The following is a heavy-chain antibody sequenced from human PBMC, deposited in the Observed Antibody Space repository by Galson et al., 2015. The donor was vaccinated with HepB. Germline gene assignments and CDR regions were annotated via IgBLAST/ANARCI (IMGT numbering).Heavy chain of an antibody. V-gene: IGHV1-46*01. J-gene: IGHJ4*02. CDR3: ARDGDSSSWYGGEYFDY. D-gene: IGHD6-13*01. CDR2: INPSGGST. CDR1: GYTFTSYY. Sequence: SVKVSCKASGYTFTSYYMHWVRQAPGQGLEWMGIINPSGGSTSYAQKFQGRVTMTRDTSTSTVYMELSSLRSEDTAVYYCARDGDSSSWYGGEYFDYWGQGTLVTVSS.